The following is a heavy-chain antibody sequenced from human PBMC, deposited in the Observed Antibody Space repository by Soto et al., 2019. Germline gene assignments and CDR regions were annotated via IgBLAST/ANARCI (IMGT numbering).Heavy chain of an antibody. CDR3: ATQGLAINYDYGMDV. Sequence: QVQLVQSGAEVKKPGSSVKVSCKASGGTFSSYAISGVRQAPGQGLEWMGGIIPIFGTANYAQKFQGRVTRTAVESKSAAYMELSSMRSEDTAVYYGATQGLAINYDYGMDVWGQGTTVTVSS. D-gene: IGHD3-3*02. CDR1: GGTFSSYA. CDR2: IIPIFGTA. V-gene: IGHV1-69*12. J-gene: IGHJ6*02.